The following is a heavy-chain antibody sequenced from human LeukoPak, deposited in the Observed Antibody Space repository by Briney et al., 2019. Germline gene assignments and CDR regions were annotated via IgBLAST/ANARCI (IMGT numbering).Heavy chain of an antibody. V-gene: IGHV3-7*01. Sequence: GGSLRLSCAASGFTFSSYAMSWVRQAPGKGLEWVANIKQDGSEKYYVDSVKGRFTISRDNAKNSLYLQMNSLRAEDTAVYYCARVRRSYGMDVWGQGTTVTVSS. D-gene: IGHD3-10*01. CDR1: GFTFSSYA. CDR3: ARVRRSYGMDV. CDR2: IKQDGSEK. J-gene: IGHJ6*02.